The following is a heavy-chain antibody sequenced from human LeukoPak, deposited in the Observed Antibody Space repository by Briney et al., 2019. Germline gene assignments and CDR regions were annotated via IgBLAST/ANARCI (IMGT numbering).Heavy chain of an antibody. CDR1: GFTFSSYA. V-gene: IGHV3-30-3*01. D-gene: IGHD4-17*01. CDR2: ISYDGSNK. Sequence: SGGSLRLSRAASGFTFSSYAMHWVRQAPGKGLEWVAVISYDGSNKYYADSVKGRFTISRDNSKNTLYLQMNSLRAEDTAVYYCARAPGYGDYSSWGQGTLVTVSS. CDR3: ARAPGYGDYSS. J-gene: IGHJ4*02.